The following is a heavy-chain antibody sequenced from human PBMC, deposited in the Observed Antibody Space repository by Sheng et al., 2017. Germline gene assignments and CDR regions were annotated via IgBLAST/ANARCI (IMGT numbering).Heavy chain of an antibody. V-gene: IGHV3-23*01. D-gene: IGHD3-10*01. CDR1: GFYFRGHA. CDR2: ISGTAGSSST. CDR3: AKGLSGTYSPFDY. Sequence: EVQLLESGGGLVQPGGSLRLSCAASGFYFRGHAMSWVRQAPGKGLEWVSTISGTAGSSSTYYADSVKGRFTISRDDSKNTLYLQTSSLRAEDTALYYCAKGLSGTYSPFDYWAREP. J-gene: IGHJ4*02.